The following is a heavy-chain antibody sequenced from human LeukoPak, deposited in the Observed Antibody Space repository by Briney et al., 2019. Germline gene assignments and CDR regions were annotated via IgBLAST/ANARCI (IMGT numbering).Heavy chain of an antibody. CDR3: AMYYDILTQDY. J-gene: IGHJ4*02. CDR1: GFTFSSYA. V-gene: IGHV3-30-3*01. D-gene: IGHD3-9*01. CDR2: ISYDGSNK. Sequence: GGSLRLSCAASGFTFSSYAMHWVRQAPGKGLEWVAVISYDGSNKYYADSVKGRFTISRDNSQNTLHLQMNSLRAEDTAVYYCAMYYDILTQDYWGQGTLVTVSS.